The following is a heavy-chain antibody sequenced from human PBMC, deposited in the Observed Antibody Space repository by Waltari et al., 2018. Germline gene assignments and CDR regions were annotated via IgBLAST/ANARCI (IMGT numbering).Heavy chain of an antibody. Sequence: QVQLQESGPGLVQPSQTLSLTCTVSGGSISSGSAYWNWIRKPTGKGLEWIGRIHTSGTTEYNPSLRNRVTISVDTSKNQFSLNLISVTAADTAVYFCAGDIRRPTGYYTLDYWGQGTLVTVSS. D-gene: IGHD1-26*01. CDR3: AGDIRRPTGYYTLDY. J-gene: IGHJ4*02. CDR1: GGSISSGSAY. V-gene: IGHV4-61*02. CDR2: IHTSGTT.